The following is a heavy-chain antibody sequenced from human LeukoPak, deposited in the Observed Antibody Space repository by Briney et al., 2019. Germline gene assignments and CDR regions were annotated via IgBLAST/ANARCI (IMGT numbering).Heavy chain of an antibody. V-gene: IGHV4-34*01. J-gene: IGHJ5*02. CDR3: ATIAASEPEYKYNWFDP. CDR2: INHSGST. D-gene: IGHD6-25*01. CDR1: GGSFSGYY. Sequence: SETLSLTCAVYGGSFSGYYWSWIRQPPGKGLEWIGEINHSGSTNYNPSLKSRVTISVDTSKNQFSLRVSSVTAADTAVYYCATIAASEPEYKYNWFDPWGQGTLVTVSS.